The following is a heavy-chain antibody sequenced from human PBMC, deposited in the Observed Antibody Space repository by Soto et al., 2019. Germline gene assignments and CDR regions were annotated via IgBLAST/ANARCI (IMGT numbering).Heavy chain of an antibody. J-gene: IGHJ4*02. CDR1: GFSLTTDAVG. CDR2: IYWDDDK. V-gene: IGHV2-5*02. CDR3: AHVYWVAAGIRYYFDS. Sequence: QITLKESGPTLVKPTQTLTLTCTFSGFSLTTDAVGVGWIRQPPGKALEWLALIYWDDDKRYSPGQKSRLTITKDASRNQVVLTLTNMAPADTATYYCAHVYWVAAGIRYYFDSWGQGTLVTVSS. D-gene: IGHD1-1*01.